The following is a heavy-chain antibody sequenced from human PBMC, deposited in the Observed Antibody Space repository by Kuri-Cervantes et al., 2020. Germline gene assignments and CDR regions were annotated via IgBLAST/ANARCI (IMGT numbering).Heavy chain of an antibody. CDR3: AKSSGSYYWYFDL. V-gene: IGHV3-73*01. D-gene: IGHD1-26*01. Sequence: GESLKISCAASGFTFSGSAMHWVRQASGKGLEWVGRIRSKANSYATAYAASVKGRFTISRDDSKNTAYLQMNSLKTEDTAVYYCAKSSGSYYWYFDLWGRGTLVTVSS. CDR1: GFTFSGSA. CDR2: IRSKANSYAT. J-gene: IGHJ2*01.